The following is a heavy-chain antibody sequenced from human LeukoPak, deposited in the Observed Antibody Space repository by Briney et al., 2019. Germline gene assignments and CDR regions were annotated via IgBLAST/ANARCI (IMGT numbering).Heavy chain of an antibody. Sequence: SETLSLTCTVSGGSISSGGYYWSWIRQHPGKGLEWIGYIYYSGSTYYNPSLKSRVTISVDTSKNQFSLKLSSVTAADTAVYYCALHTGGYYDSSGPYTWGQGTLVTVSS. J-gene: IGHJ5*02. V-gene: IGHV4-31*03. D-gene: IGHD3-22*01. CDR1: GGSISSGGYY. CDR3: ALHTGGYYDSSGPYT. CDR2: IYYSGST.